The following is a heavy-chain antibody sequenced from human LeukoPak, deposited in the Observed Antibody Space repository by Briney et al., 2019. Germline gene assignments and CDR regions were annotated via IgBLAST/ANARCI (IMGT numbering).Heavy chain of an antibody. V-gene: IGHV3-30*04. J-gene: IGHJ4*02. D-gene: IGHD4-23*01. CDR2: ITYDGSTK. CDR1: GFIFSTYT. Sequence: PGRSLRLSCAASGFIFSTYTFHCVRQAPGKGLEWVALITYDGSTKKFADSFKGRFTISRDNSKNTLYLQMNSLRGEDTAMYYCARDSDYGGFDYWGQGTLVTVAS. CDR3: ARDSDYGGFDY.